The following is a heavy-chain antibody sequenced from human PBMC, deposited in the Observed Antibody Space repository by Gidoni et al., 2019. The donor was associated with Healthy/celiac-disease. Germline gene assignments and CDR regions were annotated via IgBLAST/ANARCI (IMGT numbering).Heavy chain of an antibody. CDR3: AHRREKLYYDFWSGYYSDYFDD. Sequence: QITLKESGPTLVKPTQTLTLTCTFSGFSLSTSGVGVGWIRQPPGKALELLALIYWDDDKRYSPSLKSRLTNTKDTSKNQVVLTMTNMDPVDTATYDGAHRREKLYYDFWSGYYSDYFDDWGQGTLVTVSS. D-gene: IGHD3-3*01. CDR1: GFSLSTSGVG. J-gene: IGHJ4*02. CDR2: IYWDDDK. V-gene: IGHV2-5*02.